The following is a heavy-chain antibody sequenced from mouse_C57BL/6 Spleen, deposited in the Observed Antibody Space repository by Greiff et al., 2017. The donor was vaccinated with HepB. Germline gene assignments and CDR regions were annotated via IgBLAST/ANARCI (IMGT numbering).Heavy chain of an antibody. V-gene: IGHV14-4*01. CDR1: GFNIKDDY. CDR2: IDPENGDT. CDR3: TTFYYYGSSPLYYSAMDY. Sequence: EVQLQQSGAELVRPGASVKLSCTASGFNIKDDYMHWVKQRPEQGLEWIGWIDPENGDTEYASKFQGKATITADTSSNTAYLQLSSLTSEDTAVYYCTTFYYYGSSPLYYSAMDYWGQGPSVTVSS. J-gene: IGHJ4*01. D-gene: IGHD1-1*01.